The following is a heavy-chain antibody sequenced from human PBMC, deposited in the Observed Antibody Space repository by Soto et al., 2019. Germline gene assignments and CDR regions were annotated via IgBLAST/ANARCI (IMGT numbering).Heavy chain of an antibody. CDR3: ARDRGYGGNSEGYYYGMDV. V-gene: IGHV4-59*01. CDR2: IYYSGST. J-gene: IGHJ6*02. Sequence: PSETLSLTCTVSGGSISSYYWSWIRQPPGKGLEWIGYIYYSGSTNYNPSLKSRVTISVDTSKNQFSLKLSSVTAADTAVYYCARDRGYGGNSEGYYYGMDVWGQGTTVTVSS. CDR1: GGSISSYY. D-gene: IGHD5-12*01.